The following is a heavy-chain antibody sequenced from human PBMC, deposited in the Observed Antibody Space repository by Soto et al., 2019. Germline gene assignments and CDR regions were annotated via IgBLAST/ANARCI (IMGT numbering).Heavy chain of an antibody. D-gene: IGHD6-19*01. V-gene: IGHV5-51*01. CDR2: IYPGDSDT. Sequence: PGESLKISCKGSGYSFTSYWIGWVRQMPGKGLEWMGIIYPGDSDTRYSPSFQGQVTISADKSISTAYLQWSSLKASDTAMYYCARTPVAGKIRRCYYGMDVWGQGTTVTVSS. J-gene: IGHJ6*02. CDR1: GYSFTSYW. CDR3: ARTPVAGKIRRCYYGMDV.